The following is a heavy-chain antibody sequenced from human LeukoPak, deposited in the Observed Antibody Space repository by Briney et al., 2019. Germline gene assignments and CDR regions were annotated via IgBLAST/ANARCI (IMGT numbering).Heavy chain of an antibody. CDR2: IYYSGST. V-gene: IGHV4-59*01. J-gene: IGHJ6*02. D-gene: IGHD1-7*01. CDR3: ARDNWNYGSSMDV. CDR1: GGSISSYY. Sequence: SETLSLTCTVSGGSISSYYWNWIRQPPGKGLEWIGYIYYSGSTNYNPSLKSRVTISVDTSKNQFSLKLSSVTAADTAVYYCARDNWNYGSSMDVWGQGTTVTVSS.